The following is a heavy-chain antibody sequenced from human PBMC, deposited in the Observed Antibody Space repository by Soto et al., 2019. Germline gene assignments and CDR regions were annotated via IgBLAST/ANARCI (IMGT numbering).Heavy chain of an antibody. D-gene: IGHD2-15*01. J-gene: IGHJ3*02. CDR1: GFTFSSYG. CDR2: IWYDGSNK. Sequence: GGSLRLSCAASGFTFSSYGMHWVRQAPGKGLEWVAVIWYDGSNKYYADSVKGRFTISRDNSKNTLYLQMNSLRAEDTAVYYCARDPRVVVAASEAFDIWGQGTMVTVSS. CDR3: ARDPRVVVAASEAFDI. V-gene: IGHV3-33*01.